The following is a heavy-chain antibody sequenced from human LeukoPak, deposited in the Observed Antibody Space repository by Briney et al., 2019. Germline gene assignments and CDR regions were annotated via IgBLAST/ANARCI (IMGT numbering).Heavy chain of an antibody. CDR1: GYTFTGYY. Sequence: SVKVSCKASGYTFTGYYIHWVRQAPGQGLEWMGGIIPIFGTANYAQKFQGRVTITADESTSTAYMELSSLRSEDTAVYYCAREGGSASAGWFDPWGQGTLVTVSS. CDR2: IIPIFGTA. CDR3: AREGGSASAGWFDP. V-gene: IGHV1-69*13. J-gene: IGHJ5*02. D-gene: IGHD6-6*01.